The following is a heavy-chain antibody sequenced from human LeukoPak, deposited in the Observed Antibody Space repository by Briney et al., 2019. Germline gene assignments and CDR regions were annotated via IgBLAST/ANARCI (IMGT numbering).Heavy chain of an antibody. J-gene: IGHJ5*01. CDR2: IYYGGTI. CDR1: GDSISISGHC. V-gene: IGHV4-39*01. D-gene: IGHD2-15*01. CDR3: ARHDGRGAATTGAFDF. Sequence: SETLSLTCTVSGDSISISGHCWGWVRQPPGKQLEWIGSIYYGGTIFYNPPLNSRVTISVDTSKNQFSLQLNSVTAADTAFYYCARHDGRGAATTGAFDFWGQGSLVIVSS.